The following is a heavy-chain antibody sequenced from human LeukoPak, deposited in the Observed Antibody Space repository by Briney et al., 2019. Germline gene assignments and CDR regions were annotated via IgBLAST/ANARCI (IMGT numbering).Heavy chain of an antibody. CDR1: GFTFSSYA. Sequence: GGSLRLSCTASGFTFSSYAMSWVRQAPGKGLAWVSAISGSGGSTYYADSVKGRFTISRDNSKNTLYLQMNGLRAEDTAVYYCAKQYYDFWSGYWDYWGQGTLVTVSP. D-gene: IGHD3-3*01. CDR3: AKQYYDFWSGYWDY. V-gene: IGHV3-23*01. CDR2: ISGSGGST. J-gene: IGHJ4*02.